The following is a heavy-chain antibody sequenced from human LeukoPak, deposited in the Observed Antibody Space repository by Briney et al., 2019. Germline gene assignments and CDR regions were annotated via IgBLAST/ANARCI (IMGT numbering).Heavy chain of an antibody. V-gene: IGHV3-7*03. CDR1: GFIFTNYF. CDR3: ARRYFDY. Sequence: QTGGSLRLSCAASGFIFTNYFMSWVRQAPGKGLEWVASIKHDGSEKYYVDSVRGRFTISRDNAKDSLYLQMNSLRAEDTAVYYCARRYFDYWGQGTLVTVSS. J-gene: IGHJ4*02. CDR2: IKHDGSEK.